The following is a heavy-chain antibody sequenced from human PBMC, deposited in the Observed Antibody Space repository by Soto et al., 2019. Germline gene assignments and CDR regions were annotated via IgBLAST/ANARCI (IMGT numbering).Heavy chain of an antibody. CDR3: VKDWTGSTCPCMDV. D-gene: IGHD6-13*01. V-gene: IGHV3-23*01. CDR1: GFTFSSHA. Sequence: EVHLLESGGGLVQPGGSLRLSCAASGFTFSSHAMIWVRQAPGKGLEWVSGISHSDDDIYYVDSVKCRSTISRDNSKNTLYLPMHGLRAEDTAIYYCVKDWTGSTCPCMDVWGQGTTVTVS. J-gene: IGHJ6*02. CDR2: ISHSDDDI.